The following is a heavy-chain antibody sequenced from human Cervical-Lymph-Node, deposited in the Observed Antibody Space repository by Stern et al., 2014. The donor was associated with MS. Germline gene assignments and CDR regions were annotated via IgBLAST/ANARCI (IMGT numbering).Heavy chain of an antibody. Sequence: VHLVESGAEVKKPGASVKVSCKASGFNFSNYGLSWVRQAPGQGLEWMGWISFYNGNIDFAQKFQGRLTMTTDTSTSTVYMELRSLRSDDTAVYYCTRDRGIMGTTTGDYWGQGTLVSVSS. CDR2: ISFYNGNI. CDR3: TRDRGIMGTTTGDY. D-gene: IGHD1-26*01. J-gene: IGHJ4*02. V-gene: IGHV1-18*01. CDR1: GFNFSNYG.